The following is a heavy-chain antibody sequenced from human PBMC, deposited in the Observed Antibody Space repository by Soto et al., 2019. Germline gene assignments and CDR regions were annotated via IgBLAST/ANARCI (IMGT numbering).Heavy chain of an antibody. CDR3: ARDRLDYDIAVHRTGPLYHHYGMDV. Sequence: PGGSLRLSCAASGFTVSSNYMSRVRQAPGNGLEWVSVIYSRGSTYYADSVKGRFTISRDNSKNTLYLQMNSLRAEDTAVYYCARDRLDYDIAVHRTGPLYHHYGMDVWGQGTTGNVS. J-gene: IGHJ6*02. CDR2: IYSRGST. D-gene: IGHD6-19*01. V-gene: IGHV3-53*01. CDR1: GFTVSSNY.